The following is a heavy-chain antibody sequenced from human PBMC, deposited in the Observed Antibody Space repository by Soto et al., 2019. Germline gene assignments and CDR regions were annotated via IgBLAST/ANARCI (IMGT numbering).Heavy chain of an antibody. CDR1: GFTLSNYA. CDR2: IGDRT. D-gene: IGHD1-26*01. J-gene: IGHJ4*02. V-gene: IGHV3-23*01. Sequence: GGSLRLSCAASGFTLSNYAMNWVRQAPGKGLEWVSTIGDRTYYADAVKGRFTISRDNSRSTVYLQMNSLRAEDTAVYYCAKRFMTSGTYLFVDSWGQGTLVTVSS. CDR3: AKRFMTSGTYLFVDS.